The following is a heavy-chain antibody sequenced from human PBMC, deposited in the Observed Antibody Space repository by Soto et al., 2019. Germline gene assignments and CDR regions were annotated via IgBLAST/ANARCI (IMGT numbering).Heavy chain of an antibody. CDR2: LDPSGSHT. CDR1: GYSFTSYW. CDR3: ARLHLDSSGWYLPGNY. D-gene: IGHD6-19*01. Sequence: GESLKISCKGSGYSFTSYWISWVRQMPGKGLEWMGKLDPSGSHTNYSPTFQGHVTFSADESTSTAYLQWSSLKASDTAIYYCARLHLDSSGWYLPGNYWGLGTLVTVSS. J-gene: IGHJ4*02. V-gene: IGHV5-10-1*01.